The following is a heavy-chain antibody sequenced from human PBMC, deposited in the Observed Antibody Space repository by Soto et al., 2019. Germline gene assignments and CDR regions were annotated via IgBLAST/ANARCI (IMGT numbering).Heavy chain of an antibody. Sequence: PGGSLRLSCAASGFIFSSYAMSWVRQAPGKGLEWVSAISGSGGSTYYADSVKGRFTISRDNSKYTLYLQMNSLTVEDTAVYACVKGGWLDFWGQGTLVTVSS. V-gene: IGHV3-23*01. CDR1: GFIFSSYA. J-gene: IGHJ5*01. CDR3: VKGGWLDF. D-gene: IGHD3-16*01. CDR2: ISGSGGST.